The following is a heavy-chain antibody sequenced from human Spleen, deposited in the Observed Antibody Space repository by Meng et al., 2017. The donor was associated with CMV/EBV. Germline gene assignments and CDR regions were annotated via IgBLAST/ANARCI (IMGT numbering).Heavy chain of an antibody. CDR1: GFTFSTYN. CDR3: ARRSDYGSFDY. CDR2: IGTTSNYI. D-gene: IGHD4-17*01. J-gene: IGHJ4*02. V-gene: IGHV3-21*06. Sequence: GESLKISCAASGFTFSTYNMNWVRQAPGKGLEWVSSIGTTSNYIYYADSVKGRFTISRDNAKNSLYLQMNSLRAEDTAVYYCARRSDYGSFDYWGQGTLVTVSS.